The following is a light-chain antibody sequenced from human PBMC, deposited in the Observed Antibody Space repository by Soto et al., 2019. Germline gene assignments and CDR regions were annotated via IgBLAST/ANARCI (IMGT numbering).Light chain of an antibody. CDR1: SSDVGGYNY. CDR2: DVN. Sequence: QSALTQHASVSGSPGQSITISCTGTSSDVGGYNYVSWYQQHPGKAPKLMIYDVNNRPSGVSNRFSGSKSGNTASLTISGLQAEDEADYYCSSYTGSSTYVVFGGGTKLTVL. V-gene: IGLV2-14*01. CDR3: SSYTGSSTYVV. J-gene: IGLJ2*01.